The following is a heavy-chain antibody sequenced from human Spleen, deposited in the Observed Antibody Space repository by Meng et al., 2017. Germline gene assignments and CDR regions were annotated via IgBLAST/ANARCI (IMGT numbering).Heavy chain of an antibody. J-gene: IGHJ4*02. V-gene: IGHV4-34*01. CDR2: INHSGST. CDR3: ARGPTTMAHDFDY. CDR1: GGSFSDYY. D-gene: IGHD4-11*01. Sequence: QLQLRQWGAVLLEPSGTLSLTCVVSGGSFSDYYWSWIRQPPGKGLEWIGEINHSGSTNYNPSLESRATISVDTSQNNLSLKLSSVTAADSAVYYCARGPTTMAHDFDYWGQGTLVTVSS.